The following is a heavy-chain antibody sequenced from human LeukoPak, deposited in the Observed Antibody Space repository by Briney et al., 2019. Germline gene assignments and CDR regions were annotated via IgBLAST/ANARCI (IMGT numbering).Heavy chain of an antibody. Sequence: PGGSLRLSCAASGFTFSTYSLNWVRQAPGKGLEWVSSISSSSIYIYYADSVKGRFTISRDNAKNSLYLQMNSLRAEDTAVYYCARDVYDSSGYYAIDYWGQGTLVTVSS. CDR3: ARDVYDSSGYYAIDY. D-gene: IGHD3-22*01. J-gene: IGHJ4*02. V-gene: IGHV3-21*01. CDR1: GFTFSTYS. CDR2: ISSSSIYI.